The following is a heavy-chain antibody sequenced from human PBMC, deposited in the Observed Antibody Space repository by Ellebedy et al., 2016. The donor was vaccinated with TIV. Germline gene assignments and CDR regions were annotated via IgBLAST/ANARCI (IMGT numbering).Heavy chain of an antibody. J-gene: IGHJ6*02. CDR2: VDNSGRT. CDR3: ARDRMYYYDTTGSYQYYAMDV. D-gene: IGHD3-22*01. Sequence: SETLSLTXTVSGGSTSRNYWTWIRQPPGKGLEWIGYVDNSGRTNYNPSLKGRLTISVDTSKKEISLRLTSVTAADTAVYFCARDRMYYYDTTGSYQYYAMDVWGRGTTVTVSS. CDR1: GGSTSRNY. V-gene: IGHV4-59*01.